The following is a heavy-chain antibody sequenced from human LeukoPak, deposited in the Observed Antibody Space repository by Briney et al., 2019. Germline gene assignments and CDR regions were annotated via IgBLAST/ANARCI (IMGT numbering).Heavy chain of an antibody. D-gene: IGHD3-3*02. J-gene: IGHJ6*02. CDR3: ARDPFSAGREAYSFLGIYNMDV. Sequence: PGGSLRLSCAASGFTFSSYAMSWVRQAPGKGLEWVSAISGSGGSTYYADSVKGRFTISRDNSKNTLYLQMNSLRAEDAAVYYCARDPFSAGREAYSFLGIYNMDVWGQGTTVTVSS. CDR1: GFTFSSYA. V-gene: IGHV3-23*01. CDR2: ISGSGGST.